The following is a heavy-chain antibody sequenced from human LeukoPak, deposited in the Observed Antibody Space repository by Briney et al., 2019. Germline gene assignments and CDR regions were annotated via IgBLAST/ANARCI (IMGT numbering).Heavy chain of an antibody. V-gene: IGHV3-13*01. Sequence: GGSLRLSCAAPGFTFSDYDMRWVRQATGKGLEWVSAIGTAGDTYYTGSVKGRFTISRENAKNSLYLQMNSLRAGDTAVYYCARVAKERVGGVYYFDYWGQGTLVTVSS. CDR1: GFTFSDYD. CDR3: ARVAKERVGGVYYFDY. CDR2: IGTAGDT. D-gene: IGHD1-1*01. J-gene: IGHJ4*02.